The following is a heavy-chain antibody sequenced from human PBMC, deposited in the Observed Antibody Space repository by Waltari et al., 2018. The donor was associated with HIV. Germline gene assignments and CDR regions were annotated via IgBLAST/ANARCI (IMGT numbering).Heavy chain of an antibody. CDR1: GYIFSTYA. V-gene: IGHV3-23*01. J-gene: IGHJ6*02. CDR3: AKERVAGYYYYGMDV. Sequence: EVQLLESGGGLVQPGGSLRLSCAASGYIFSTYAMNWVRQAPGKGLECVSVITGSGGRTYYADSVKGRFTISRDKSKNTLYLQMNSLRAEDTAIYYCAKERVAGYYYYGMDVWGQGTTVTVSS. CDR2: ITGSGGRT. D-gene: IGHD6-19*01.